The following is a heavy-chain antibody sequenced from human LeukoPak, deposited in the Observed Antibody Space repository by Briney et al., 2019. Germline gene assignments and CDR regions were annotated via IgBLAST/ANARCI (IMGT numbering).Heavy chain of an antibody. Sequence: SETLSLTCTVSGGSISSYYWSWIRQPPRKGLEWIGYIYYSGTTNYNPSLKSRVTLSVDTSKNQFSLKLSSVTAADTAVYYCARGVYIAAAQYGYWGQGTLVTVSS. V-gene: IGHV4-59*01. CDR1: GGSISSYY. D-gene: IGHD6-13*01. CDR3: ARGVYIAAAQYGY. CDR2: IYYSGTT. J-gene: IGHJ4*02.